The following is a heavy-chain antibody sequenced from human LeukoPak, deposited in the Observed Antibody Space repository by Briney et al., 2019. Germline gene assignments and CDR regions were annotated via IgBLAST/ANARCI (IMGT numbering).Heavy chain of an antibody. CDR1: GFTISSYA. J-gene: IGHJ4*02. CDR3: AKEQGAWFGEPEFDY. D-gene: IGHD3-10*01. CDR2: ISGRDSRT. V-gene: IGHV3-23*01. Sequence: QSGGSLRLSCAASGFTISSYAMSWVRQAPGKGLEWVAAISGRDSRTYYADSVKGRFTISRDNSKNTLYLQMNSLRAEDTAVYYCAKEQGAWFGEPEFDYWGQGTLVTVSS.